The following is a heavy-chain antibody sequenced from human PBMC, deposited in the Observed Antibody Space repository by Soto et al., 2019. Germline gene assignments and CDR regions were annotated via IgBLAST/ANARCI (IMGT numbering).Heavy chain of an antibody. V-gene: IGHV3-30-3*01. CDR2: ISYDGSSK. Sequence: QVQLVESGGGVVQPGRSLRLSCAASGFTFSSYAMHWVRQAPGKGLEWVAFISYDGSSKFYADSMKGRFTISRDNSRKTLYLQMNRLRGEDTAVYYCAREDDSFDDWGQGTLVTVSS. CDR3: AREDDSFDD. J-gene: IGHJ4*02. CDR1: GFTFSSYA.